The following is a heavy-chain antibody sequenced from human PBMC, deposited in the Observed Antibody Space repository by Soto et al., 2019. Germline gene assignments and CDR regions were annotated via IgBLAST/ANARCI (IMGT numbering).Heavy chain of an antibody. Sequence: QVQLVQSGAEVKRPGSSVKVSCESSGDTFNSYVISWVRQAPGQGLEWMGGIIPIIGVTHYAQKCKGRVPHGALSSTDTAYMELTTMGFEDTALYNCASETRGATGADNWGQGTLVTVSS. V-gene: IGHV1-69*17. J-gene: IGHJ4*02. CDR2: IIPIIGVT. CDR3: ASETRGATGADN. D-gene: IGHD3-10*01. CDR1: GDTFNSYV.